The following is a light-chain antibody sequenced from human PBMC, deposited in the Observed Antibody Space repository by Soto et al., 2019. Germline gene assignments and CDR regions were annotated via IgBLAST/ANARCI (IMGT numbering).Light chain of an antibody. CDR3: QQYNKWRT. Sequence: EIVLKQSPATLSLSPGARAPLSCRASQSVSSYLAWYQQNPGQAPRLLIYDASNRATGIPAMFSGSWSGTYFTLTISRLEPEDFAVYYCQQYNKWRTVGQGTKVDIK. V-gene: IGKV3-11*01. J-gene: IGKJ1*01. CDR2: DAS. CDR1: QSVSSY.